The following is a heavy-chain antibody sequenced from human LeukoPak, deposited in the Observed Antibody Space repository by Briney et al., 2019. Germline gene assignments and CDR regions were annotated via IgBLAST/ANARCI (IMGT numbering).Heavy chain of an antibody. Sequence: GGSLRLSCAASGFTFSSYGMHWVRQAPGKGLEWVSFIRDDGSNKYYADSVKGRFTISRDNSKNTLYLQMNSLRAEDTAVYYCAKPPPTAYCRSTSCSYFAYWGQGTLVTVSS. J-gene: IGHJ4*02. CDR1: GFTFSSYG. CDR3: AKPPPTAYCRSTSCSYFAY. D-gene: IGHD2-2*01. CDR2: IRDDGSNK. V-gene: IGHV3-30*02.